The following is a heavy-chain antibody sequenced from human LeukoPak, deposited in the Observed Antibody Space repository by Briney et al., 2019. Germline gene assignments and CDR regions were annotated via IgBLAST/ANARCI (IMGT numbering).Heavy chain of an antibody. D-gene: IGHD3-22*01. CDR1: GGSIRSYY. CDR3: ARANYYDTIGYSRGAFDI. CDR2: IYYSGST. Sequence: SETLSLTCTVSGGSIRSYYWSWIRQPPGKGLEWIGYIYYSGSTNYNPSLKSRVTISVDTSKNQFSLKLSSVTAADTAVYYCARANYYDTIGYSRGAFDIWGQGTMVTVSS. J-gene: IGHJ3*02. V-gene: IGHV4-59*08.